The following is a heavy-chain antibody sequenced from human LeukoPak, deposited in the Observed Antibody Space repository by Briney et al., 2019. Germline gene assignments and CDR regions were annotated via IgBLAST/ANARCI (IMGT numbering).Heavy chain of an antibody. CDR1: GFSFNNHN. D-gene: IGHD2-15*01. CDR3: ARARYCSGGSCYLFDY. V-gene: IGHV3-21*01. CDR2: ISTSSNYI. J-gene: IGHJ4*02. Sequence: GGSLRLSCAASGFSFNNHNMNWVRQAPGKGLEWVSSISTSSNYIYYTDSVKGRFTISRDDAKNSLSLQMDSLRAEDTAVYYCARARYCSGGSCYLFDYWGQGTLVTVSS.